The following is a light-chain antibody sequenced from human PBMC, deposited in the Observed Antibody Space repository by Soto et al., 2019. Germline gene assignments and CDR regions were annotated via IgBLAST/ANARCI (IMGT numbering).Light chain of an antibody. V-gene: IGLV2-14*01. CDR2: EVS. CDR1: SSDVGGYNY. Sequence: QPVLTQPPSASGSPGQSVTISCTGTSSDVGGYNYVSWYQQHPGKAPKLMIYEVSNRPSGVSNRFSGSKSGNTASLTISGLQAEDEADYYCSSYTSSSIFVFGTGTKLTVL. CDR3: SSYTSSSIFV. J-gene: IGLJ1*01.